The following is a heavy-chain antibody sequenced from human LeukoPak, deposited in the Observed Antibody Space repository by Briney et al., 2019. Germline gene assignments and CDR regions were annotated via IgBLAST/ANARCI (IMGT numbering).Heavy chain of an antibody. J-gene: IGHJ6*02. V-gene: IGHV3-7*03. CDR3: ARRITIAAAGWGHGMDV. Sequence: GGSLRLSCAASGFTFSSYGMHWVRQAPGKGLEWVANIRHDGSDKKYVDSVKGRFTISRDNAENLLFLQMNSLRAEDTAVYYCARRITIAAAGWGHGMDVWGQGTTVTVSS. CDR1: GFTFSSYG. D-gene: IGHD6-13*01. CDR2: IRHDGSDK.